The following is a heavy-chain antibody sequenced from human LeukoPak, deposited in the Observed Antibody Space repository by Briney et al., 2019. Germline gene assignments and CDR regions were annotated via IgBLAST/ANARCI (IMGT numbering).Heavy chain of an antibody. Sequence: GGSLRLSCAASGFTFSSYGMHWVRQAPGKGLEWVAFIRYDGSNKYYADSVKGRSTISRDNSKTTLYLQMNSLRAEDTAVYYCAKWKSSGWYFDYWGQGTLVTVSS. V-gene: IGHV3-30*02. J-gene: IGHJ4*02. CDR3: AKWKSSGWYFDY. CDR2: IRYDGSNK. D-gene: IGHD6-19*01. CDR1: GFTFSSYG.